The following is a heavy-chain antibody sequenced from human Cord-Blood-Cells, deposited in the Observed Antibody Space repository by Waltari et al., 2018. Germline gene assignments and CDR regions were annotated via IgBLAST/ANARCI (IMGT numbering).Heavy chain of an antibody. CDR2: IYYSGST. D-gene: IGHD1-26*01. CDR3: ASPSGSYYDAFDI. J-gene: IGHJ3*02. Sequence: QLQLQESGPGLVKPSETLSLTCTVSGGSIRSSRYSWGWIRLPPGKGLEWIGSIYYSGSTYYNPSLKSRVTISVDTSKNQFSLKLSSVTAADTAVYYCASPSGSYYDAFDIWGQGTMVTVSS. V-gene: IGHV4-39*01. CDR1: GGSIRSSRYS.